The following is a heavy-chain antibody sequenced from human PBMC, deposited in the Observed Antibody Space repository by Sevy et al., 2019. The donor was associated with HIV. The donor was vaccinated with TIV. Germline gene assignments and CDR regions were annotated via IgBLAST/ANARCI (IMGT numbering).Heavy chain of an antibody. CDR1: GFTFSGSV. CDR2: IGTLADT. D-gene: IGHD2-21*01. V-gene: IGHV3-13*01. CDR3: VRGLQTHCDRTACPLDY. Sequence: GGSLRLSCAASGFTFSGSVMHWVRQVKGKGLEWISSIGTLADTFYADSVKGRFTISRDNAQSYLYLHMSSLKVGDTALYFCVRGLQTHCDRTACPLDYWGQGTLVTVSS. J-gene: IGHJ4*02.